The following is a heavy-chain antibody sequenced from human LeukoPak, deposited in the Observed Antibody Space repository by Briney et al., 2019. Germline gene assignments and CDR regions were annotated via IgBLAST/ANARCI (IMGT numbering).Heavy chain of an antibody. D-gene: IGHD5-12*01. V-gene: IGHV4-59*01. J-gene: IGHJ4*02. CDR2: IYYSGST. Sequence: SETLSLTCTVPDGSISSYYWSWVWQTLGEGLEWIGYIYYSGSTNYNPSLKSRVTISVDTSKNQFSLKLSSVTAADTAVYYCARDGYSGSPVWGQGTLVTVSS. CDR3: ARDGYSGSPV. CDR1: DGSISSYY.